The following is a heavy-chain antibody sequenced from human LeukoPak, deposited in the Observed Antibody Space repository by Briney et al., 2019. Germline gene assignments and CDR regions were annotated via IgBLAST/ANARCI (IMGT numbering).Heavy chain of an antibody. CDR2: IWYDGSNK. J-gene: IGHJ4*02. CDR3: ARDPDYYDSSGYYQRYFDY. CDR1: GFTFSSYG. V-gene: IGHV3-33*01. D-gene: IGHD3-22*01. Sequence: PGRSLRLSCAASGFTFSSYGMHWVRQAPGKGLEWVAVIWYDGSNKYYADSVKGRFTISRDNSKNTLYLQMNSLRAEDTAVYYCARDPDYYDSSGYYQRYFDYWGQGTLVTVSS.